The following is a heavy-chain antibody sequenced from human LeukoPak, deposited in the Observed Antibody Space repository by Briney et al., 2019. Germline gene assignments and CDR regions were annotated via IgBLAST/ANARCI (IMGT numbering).Heavy chain of an antibody. CDR1: GFTFSSYA. V-gene: IGHV3-23*01. CDR2: ISGSGGST. CDR3: AKDATENDFEYDYVWGSYRPSRPYYFDY. Sequence: GGSLRLSCAASGFTFSSYAMSWVRQAPGKGLEWVSAISGSGGSTYYADSVKGRFTISRDNSKNTLYLQMNSLRAEDTAVYYCAKDATENDFEYDYVWGSYRPSRPYYFDYWGQGTLVTVSS. D-gene: IGHD3-16*02. J-gene: IGHJ4*02.